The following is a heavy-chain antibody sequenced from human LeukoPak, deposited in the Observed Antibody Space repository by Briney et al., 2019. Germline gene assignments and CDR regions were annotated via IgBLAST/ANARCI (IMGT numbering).Heavy chain of an antibody. Sequence: SETLSLTCTVSGGSISSSYWSWIRQPPGKGLEWIGYIYYSGSTNYNPSLKSRVTMSVDTSKNQFSLNLSSVTAADTAVYYCARGPYSSRYDYWGQGTVITVSS. CDR1: GGSISSSY. J-gene: IGHJ4*02. D-gene: IGHD6-13*01. V-gene: IGHV4-59*01. CDR3: ARGPYSSRYDY. CDR2: IYYSGST.